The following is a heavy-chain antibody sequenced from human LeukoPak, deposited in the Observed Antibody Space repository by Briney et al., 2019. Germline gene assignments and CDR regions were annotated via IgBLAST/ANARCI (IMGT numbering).Heavy chain of an antibody. Sequence: SETLSLTCTISGGSISSSNYYWAWIRQPPGKGLEWIGSIYYSGNTYYNPSLKSRVTISVDTSKNQFSLKLSSVTAADTAVYYCARVGVTAHYYYYMDVWGKGTTVTVSS. CDR3: ARVGVTAHYYYYMDV. D-gene: IGHD2-21*02. CDR1: GGSISSSNYY. J-gene: IGHJ6*03. V-gene: IGHV4-39*07. CDR2: IYYSGNT.